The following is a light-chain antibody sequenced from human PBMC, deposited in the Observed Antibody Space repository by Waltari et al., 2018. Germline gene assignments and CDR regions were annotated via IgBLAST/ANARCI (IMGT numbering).Light chain of an antibody. J-gene: IGKJ5*01. V-gene: IGKV1-33*01. Sequence: DIQMTPSPSSLSASVGDRVTITRQASQDIRNYLNWYQQRPGKAPNLLIYDSSNMETGVPSRFSGSGSGTDFTFTISSLQPEDIATYYCQQYDYRPITFGQGTPLEI. CDR1: QDIRNY. CDR3: QQYDYRPIT. CDR2: DSS.